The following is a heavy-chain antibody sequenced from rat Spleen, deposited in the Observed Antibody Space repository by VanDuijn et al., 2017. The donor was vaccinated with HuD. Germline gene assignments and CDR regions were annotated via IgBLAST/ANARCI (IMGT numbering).Heavy chain of an antibody. V-gene: IGHV3-3*01. J-gene: IGHJ2*01. CDR2: INSAGST. D-gene: IGHD1-1*01. CDR3: ARARYSGGRLDY. Sequence: EMQLQESGPGLVKPSQSLSLTCSVTGYSITSSYRWTWIRKFPGNKLEWMAYINSAGSTVYNPSLTSRISITRDTSRNQFFLHLNSVTTEDTATYYCARARYSGGRLDYWGQGVMVTVSS. CDR1: GYSITSSYR.